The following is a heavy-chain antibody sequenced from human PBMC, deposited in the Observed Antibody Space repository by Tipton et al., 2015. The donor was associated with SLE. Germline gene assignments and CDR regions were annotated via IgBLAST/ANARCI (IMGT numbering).Heavy chain of an antibody. CDR1: GFTFSSYS. CDR2: IKQDGSEK. Sequence: SLRLSCAASGFTFSSYSMNWVRQAPGKGLEWVANIKQDGSEKYYVDSVKGRFTISRDNAKNSLYLQMNSLRAEDTAVYYCARDLPSRAFDIWGQGTMVTVSS. J-gene: IGHJ3*02. V-gene: IGHV3-7*03. CDR3: ARDLPSRAFDI.